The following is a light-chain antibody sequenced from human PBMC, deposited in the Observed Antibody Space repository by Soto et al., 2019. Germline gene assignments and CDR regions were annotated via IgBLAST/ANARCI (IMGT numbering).Light chain of an antibody. Sequence: QLVLTQPPSVSGAPGQRVTISCTGSSSNIGAGYDVHWYQQLPGTAPKLLIYGNSNRPSGVPDRFSASKSGTSASLAITGLQAEDEADYYCQSSDSTLRGVFGGGTKLTVL. V-gene: IGLV1-40*01. CDR1: SSNIGAGYD. CDR2: GNS. CDR3: QSSDSTLRGV. J-gene: IGLJ2*01.